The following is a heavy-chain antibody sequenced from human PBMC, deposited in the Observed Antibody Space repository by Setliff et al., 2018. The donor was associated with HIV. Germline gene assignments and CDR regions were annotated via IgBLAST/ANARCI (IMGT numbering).Heavy chain of an antibody. CDR1: GFTFSTYR. J-gene: IGHJ4*02. Sequence: GGSLRLSCAASGFTFSTYRMNWVRQAPGKGLEWVSSISSSSSYIYYADSLKGRFTISRDNAKNSLYLQMNSLRAEDTAVYYCARAVHSGWYYFDYWGQGTLVTVPQ. CDR3: ARAVHSGWYYFDY. V-gene: IGHV3-21*01. D-gene: IGHD6-19*01. CDR2: ISSSSSYI.